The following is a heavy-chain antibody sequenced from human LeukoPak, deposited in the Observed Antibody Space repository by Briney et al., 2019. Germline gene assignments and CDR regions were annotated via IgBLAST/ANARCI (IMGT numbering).Heavy chain of an antibody. V-gene: IGHV4-38-2*02. CDR1: GYSISSGYY. Sequence: SETLSLTCTVSGYSISSGYYWGWIRQPPGKGLEWIGEINHSGSTNYNPSLKSRVTISVDTSKSQFSLKLSSVTAADTAVYYCARRRIGTFYMDVWGKGTTVTISS. CDR2: INHSGST. J-gene: IGHJ6*03. CDR3: ARRRIGTFYMDV. D-gene: IGHD3-16*01.